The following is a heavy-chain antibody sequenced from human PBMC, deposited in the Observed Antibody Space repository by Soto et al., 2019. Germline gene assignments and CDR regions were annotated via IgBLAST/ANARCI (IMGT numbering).Heavy chain of an antibody. CDR1: GGSISSSSYY. Sequence: QLQLQESGPGLVKPSETLSLTCTVSGGSISSSSYYWGWIRQPPGKGLEWIGSIYYSGSTYYNPSLKCRVTISVDTSKSQCFLKLSYVTAADTAVYYCATTYYDFWSGYYPFDYWGQGTLVTVSS. CDR2: IYYSGST. D-gene: IGHD3-3*01. J-gene: IGHJ4*02. CDR3: ATTYYDFWSGYYPFDY. V-gene: IGHV4-39*01.